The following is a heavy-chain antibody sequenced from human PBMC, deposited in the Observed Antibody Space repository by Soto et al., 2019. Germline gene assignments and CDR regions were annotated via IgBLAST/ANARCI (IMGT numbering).Heavy chain of an antibody. Sequence: GESLKISCKGSGYSFTSYWISWVRQMPGKGLEWMGRIDPSDSYTNYSPSFQGHVTISADKSISTAYLQWSSLKASDTAIYYCARRRSSSDYYYYGMDVWGQGTTVTVSS. J-gene: IGHJ6*02. CDR1: GYSFTSYW. CDR3: ARRRSSSDYYYYGMDV. D-gene: IGHD6-6*01. CDR2: IDPSDSYT. V-gene: IGHV5-10-1*01.